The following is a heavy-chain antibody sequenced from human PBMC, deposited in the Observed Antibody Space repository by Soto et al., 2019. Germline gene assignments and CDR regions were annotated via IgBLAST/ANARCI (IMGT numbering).Heavy chain of an antibody. CDR1: GGTFSSYA. V-gene: IGHV1-69*13. CDR2: IIPIFGTA. J-gene: IGHJ6*02. D-gene: IGHD3-22*01. CDR3: ARGSLYYYDSSGYYRYYYGMDV. Sequence: SVKVSCKASGGTFSSYAIGWVRQAPGQGLEWMGGIIPIFGTANYAQKFQGRVTITADESTSTAYMELSSLRSEDTAAYYCARGSLYYYDSSGYYRYYYGMDVWGQGTTVTVSS.